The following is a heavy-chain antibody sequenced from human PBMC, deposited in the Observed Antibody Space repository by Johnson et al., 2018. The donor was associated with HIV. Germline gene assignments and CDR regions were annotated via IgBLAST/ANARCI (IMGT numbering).Heavy chain of an antibody. CDR2: IKQDGSEK. Sequence: VQLVESGGGLVQPGGSLRLSCAASGFTFSSYWMSWVRQAPGKGLEWVANIKQDGSEKYYVDSVKGRFTISRDNAKNSLYLQMNSLRAEDTALYYCARGGDYYDSSGYNAFDIWGQGTVVTVSS. J-gene: IGHJ3*02. CDR3: ARGGDYYDSSGYNAFDI. CDR1: GFTFSSYW. V-gene: IGHV3-7*05. D-gene: IGHD3-22*01.